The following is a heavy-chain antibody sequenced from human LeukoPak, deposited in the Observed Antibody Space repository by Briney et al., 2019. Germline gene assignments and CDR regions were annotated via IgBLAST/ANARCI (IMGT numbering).Heavy chain of an antibody. CDR3: ARDLWDGYGFFDL. J-gene: IGHJ4*02. CDR1: GFTFSSYS. Sequence: PGGSLRLSCAASGFTFSSYSMNWVRQAPGKGLEWVSYISSSSSTIYYADSVKGRFTISRDNAKNSLFLQMSSLRAEDTAVYYCARDLWDGYGFFDLWGQGTLVTVSA. CDR2: ISSSSSTI. D-gene: IGHD5-24*01. V-gene: IGHV3-48*01.